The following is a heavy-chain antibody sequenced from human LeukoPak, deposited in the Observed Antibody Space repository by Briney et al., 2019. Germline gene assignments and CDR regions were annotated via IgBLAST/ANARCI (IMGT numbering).Heavy chain of an antibody. Sequence: SETLSLACTVYGGSISSGSYYWNWIRQPAGKGLEWIWRFYTRGSTNYNPSLKSRVTIPVDTSKNQFSLKLSSVTAADTAVYYCARLNYYDSSGYSKYYFDYWGQGTLVTVSS. D-gene: IGHD3-22*01. CDR3: ARLNYYDSSGYSKYYFDY. J-gene: IGHJ4*02. CDR1: GGSISSGSYY. V-gene: IGHV4-61*02. CDR2: FYTRGST.